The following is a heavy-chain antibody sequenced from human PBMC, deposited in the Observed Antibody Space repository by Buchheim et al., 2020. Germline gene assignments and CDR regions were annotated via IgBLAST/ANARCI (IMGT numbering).Heavy chain of an antibody. V-gene: IGHV4-59*01. D-gene: IGHD3-10*01. J-gene: IGHJ6*02. CDR1: GGSISSYY. CDR3: ARDSDGEGSHRIMDV. Sequence: QVQLQQWGAGLLKPSGTLSLTCTVSGGSISSYYWSWIRQPPGKGLEWIGYIYYSGSTNYNPSLKSRVTISVDTSKNQFSLKLSSVTAADTAVYYCARDSDGEGSHRIMDVWGQGTT. CDR2: IYYSGST.